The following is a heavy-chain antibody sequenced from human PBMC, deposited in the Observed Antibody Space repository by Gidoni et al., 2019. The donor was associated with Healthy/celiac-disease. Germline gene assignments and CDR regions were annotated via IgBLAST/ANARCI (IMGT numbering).Heavy chain of an antibody. CDR3: AKDPILRFLEWLPYYFDY. CDR1: AFSFSTYA. J-gene: IGHJ4*02. V-gene: IGHV3-23*01. Sequence: EVQLLESGGGLVQPGGSLRLSCAASAFSFSTYALRWVRQAPGKGLEWVSAISGRGGSTYYADSVKGRFTISRDNSKNTLYLQMNSLRAEDTAVYYCAKDPILRFLEWLPYYFDYWGQGTLVTVSS. CDR2: ISGRGGST. D-gene: IGHD3-3*01.